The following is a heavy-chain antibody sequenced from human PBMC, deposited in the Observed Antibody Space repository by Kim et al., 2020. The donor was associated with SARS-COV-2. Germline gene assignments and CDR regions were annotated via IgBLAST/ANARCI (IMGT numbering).Heavy chain of an antibody. CDR1: GFTFSRHG. Sequence: GGSLRLSCVASGFTFSRHGMHWVRQAPGKGLEWVGIIWSDGSYKYYVDSVKGRFTISRDDSKNTLYLQMNSLGPEDTAVYYCARDAGSGVDYWGQGTLVTVSS. V-gene: IGHV3-33*01. J-gene: IGHJ4*02. CDR3: ARDAGSGVDY. D-gene: IGHD3-10*01. CDR2: IWSDGSYK.